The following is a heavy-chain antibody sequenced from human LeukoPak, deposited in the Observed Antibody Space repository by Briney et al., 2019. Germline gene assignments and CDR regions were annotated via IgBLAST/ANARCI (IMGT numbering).Heavy chain of an antibody. CDR1: TFTKAW. Sequence: GGSLRLSCVVSTFTKAWMNWVRQAPGKGLEWVGRVKNRGDGRTTDYAAPVKGRFIISRDDSKKTVYLQMDSLKTEDTAVYFCTTEYFGGFEYWGQGILVTVSS. J-gene: IGHJ4*02. D-gene: IGHD3-16*01. CDR3: TTEYFGGFEY. CDR2: VKNRGDGRTT. V-gene: IGHV3-15*07.